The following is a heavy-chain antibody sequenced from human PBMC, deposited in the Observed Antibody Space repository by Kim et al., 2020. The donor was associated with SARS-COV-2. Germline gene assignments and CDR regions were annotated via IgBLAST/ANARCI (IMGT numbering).Heavy chain of an antibody. CDR3: ARDRGGTGAVFDY. V-gene: IGHV3-53*01. J-gene: IGHJ4*02. D-gene: IGHD3-16*01. Sequence: YAVPVKGRFTISRDNAKNTLYLQMTGLRVEDTAVYFCARDRGGTGAVFDYWGQGTLVTVSS.